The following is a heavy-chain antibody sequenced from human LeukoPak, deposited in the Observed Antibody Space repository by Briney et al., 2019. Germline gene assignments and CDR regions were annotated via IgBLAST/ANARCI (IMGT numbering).Heavy chain of an antibody. CDR3: ARDGDGYNYDY. D-gene: IGHD5-24*01. J-gene: IGHJ4*02. CDR2: INHSGST. Sequence: SETLSLTCAVHGGSFSGYYWSWIRQPPGKGLEWIGEINHSGSTNYNPSLKSRVAISVDTSKNQFSLKLSSVTAADTAVYYCARDGDGYNYDYWGQGTLVTVSS. V-gene: IGHV4-34*01. CDR1: GGSFSGYY.